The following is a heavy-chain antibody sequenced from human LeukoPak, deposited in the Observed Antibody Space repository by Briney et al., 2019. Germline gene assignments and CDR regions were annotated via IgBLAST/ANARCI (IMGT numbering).Heavy chain of an antibody. Sequence: PGGSLRLSCAASGFTSSDHYMSWIRQAPGKGLEWVSYMSTGGSVIYYADSVKGRFTISRDNAKNSLYLQMNSLRAEDTAVYYCARDFRGYAYDYWGQGTPVTVSS. CDR1: GFTSSDHY. V-gene: IGHV3-11*04. CDR3: ARDFRGYAYDY. D-gene: IGHD3-22*01. CDR2: MSTGGSVI. J-gene: IGHJ4*02.